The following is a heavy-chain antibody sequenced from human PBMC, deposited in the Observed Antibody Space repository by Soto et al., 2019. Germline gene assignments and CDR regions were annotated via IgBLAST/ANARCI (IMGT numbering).Heavy chain of an antibody. CDR3: ARFDYGDYIFAFDI. J-gene: IGHJ3*02. D-gene: IGHD4-17*01. V-gene: IGHV1-2*02. CDR1: GYTFTDYY. CDR2: INPYNGGT. Sequence: QVQLVQSGAEVKKPGASVKVSCTASGYTFTDYYIHWVRQAPRQGLEWVGWINPYNGGTEYVKKFQGRVTKTRDTSISTAYMEMIRLRSDDTAVYYCARFDYGDYIFAFDIWGQGTMLTGAS.